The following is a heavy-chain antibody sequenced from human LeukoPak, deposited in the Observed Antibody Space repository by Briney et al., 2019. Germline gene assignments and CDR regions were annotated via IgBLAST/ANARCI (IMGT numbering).Heavy chain of an antibody. CDR1: GFTISNHW. J-gene: IGHJ4*02. D-gene: IGHD6-19*01. Sequence: GGSLRLSCVASGFTISNHWMHWVRQAPGKGLVWVSRINSDGSTISYADSVKGRFTISRDTAENTLYLQMNSPTTEDTAIYYRTRAVAGGYDYWGQGTLVTVSS. CDR2: INSDGSTI. CDR3: TRAVAGGYDY. V-gene: IGHV3-74*01.